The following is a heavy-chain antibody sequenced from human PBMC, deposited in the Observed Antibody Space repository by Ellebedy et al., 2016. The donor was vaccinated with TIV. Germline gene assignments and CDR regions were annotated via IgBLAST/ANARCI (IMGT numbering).Heavy chain of an antibody. CDR2: ISAYNGNT. CDR3: ARGGQPRYYDSSGAPEYFQH. D-gene: IGHD3-22*01. V-gene: IGHV1-18*01. Sequence: AASVKVSCKASGYTFTSYGISWVRQAPGQGLEWMGWISAYNGNTNYAQKLQGRVTMTTDTSPSTAYMELRSLRSDDTAVYYCARGGQPRYYDSSGAPEYFQHWGQGTLVTVSS. J-gene: IGHJ1*01. CDR1: GYTFTSYG.